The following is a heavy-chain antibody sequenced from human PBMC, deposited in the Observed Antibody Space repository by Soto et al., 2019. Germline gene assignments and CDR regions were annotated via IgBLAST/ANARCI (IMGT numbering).Heavy chain of an antibody. CDR3: ARENIYGSGDYYYYGMDV. CDR2: IWYDGSNK. CDR1: GFTFSSYG. V-gene: IGHV3-33*01. Sequence: QVQLVESGGGVVQPGRSLRLSCAASGFTFSSYGMHWVRQAPGKGLEWVAVIWYDGSNKYYADSVKGRFTISRDNSKNTLYLQMNSLRAEDTAVYYCARENIYGSGDYYYYGMDVWGQGTTVTVSS. J-gene: IGHJ6*02. D-gene: IGHD3-10*01.